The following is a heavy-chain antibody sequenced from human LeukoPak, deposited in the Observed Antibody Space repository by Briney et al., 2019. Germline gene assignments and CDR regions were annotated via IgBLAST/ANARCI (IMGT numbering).Heavy chain of an antibody. CDR3: AKDGYYYDSSGYHDAFDI. CDR2: ISGSGGST. CDR1: GFTFSSYA. Sequence: PGGSLRLSCAASGFTFSSYAMSWVRQAPGKGLEWVSAISGSGGSTYYADSVKGRFTISRDNSKNTLYLKMNSLRAEDTAVYYCAKDGYYYDSSGYHDAFDIWGQGTMVTVSS. J-gene: IGHJ3*02. V-gene: IGHV3-23*01. D-gene: IGHD3-22*01.